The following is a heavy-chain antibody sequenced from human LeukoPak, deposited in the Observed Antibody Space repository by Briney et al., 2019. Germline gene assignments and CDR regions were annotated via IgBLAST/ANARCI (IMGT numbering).Heavy chain of an antibody. CDR3: ARVDGKAAADP. V-gene: IGHV3-7*01. J-gene: IGHJ4*02. CDR2: IKQDGSEK. Sequence: GGSLRLSCAASGFTFSSYWMSWVRQAPGKGLEWVANIKQDGSEKYCVDSVKGRFTISRDNAKNSLYLQMNSLRADDTAVYYCARVDGKAAADPWGQGTLVIVSS. D-gene: IGHD6-25*01. CDR1: GFTFSSYW.